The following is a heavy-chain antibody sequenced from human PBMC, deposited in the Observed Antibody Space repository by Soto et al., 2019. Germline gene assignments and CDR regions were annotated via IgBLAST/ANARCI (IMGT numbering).Heavy chain of an antibody. Sequence: SETLSLTCTVSGGSISSSNYYWGWIRQPPGKGLEWIGNIYYSGSTYYNPSLKSRITMSVDTSKNQFSLKLSSVTAADTAVFYCARLRGDIVVVPAGRLRVSECYYGMDGWGQGTKVTV. V-gene: IGHV4-39*01. CDR1: GGSISSSNYY. CDR2: IYYSGST. CDR3: ARLRGDIVVVPAGRLRVSECYYGMDG. D-gene: IGHD2-2*01. J-gene: IGHJ6*02.